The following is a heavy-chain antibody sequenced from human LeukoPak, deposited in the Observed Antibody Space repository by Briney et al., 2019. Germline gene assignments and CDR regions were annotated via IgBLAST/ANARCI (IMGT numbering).Heavy chain of an antibody. Sequence: NPSETLSLTRIVSGGSISSSSYNWGWIRQPPGKGLEWIGSIYYSGSTYYNPSLKSRLTISVDTSKNQFSLNLSSVTAADTAVYYCARHDRIIASPLVWGQGILVTVSS. J-gene: IGHJ4*02. V-gene: IGHV4-39*01. CDR1: GGSISSSSYN. CDR2: IYYSGST. CDR3: ARHDRIIASPLV. D-gene: IGHD2/OR15-2a*01.